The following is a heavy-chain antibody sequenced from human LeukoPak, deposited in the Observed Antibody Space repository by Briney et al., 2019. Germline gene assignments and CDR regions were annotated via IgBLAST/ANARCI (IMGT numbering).Heavy chain of an antibody. V-gene: IGHV1-18*04. Sequence: GASVKVSCKASGYTFTDYYMHWVRQAPEQGLEWMGWISAYNGNTNYAQKLQGRVTMTTDTSTSTAYMELRSLRSEDTAVYYCARARARGQNRYYFDYWGQGTLVTVSS. CDR3: ARARARGQNRYYFDY. CDR2: ISAYNGNT. CDR1: GYTFTDYY. J-gene: IGHJ4*02. D-gene: IGHD1-14*01.